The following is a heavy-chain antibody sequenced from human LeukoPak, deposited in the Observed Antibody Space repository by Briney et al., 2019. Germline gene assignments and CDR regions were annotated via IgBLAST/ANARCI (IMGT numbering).Heavy chain of an antibody. J-gene: IGHJ4*02. CDR1: GGSFSGYY. Sequence: SETLSLTCTVYGGSFSGYYWRWIRQPPGKGLEWIGEINHSGSTNYNPSLKSRVTISVDTSKNQFSLKLSSVTAADTAVYYCAARRTFIMASAFGYWGQGTLVTVSS. V-gene: IGHV4-34*01. CDR2: INHSGST. D-gene: IGHD3-10*01. CDR3: AARRTFIMASAFGY.